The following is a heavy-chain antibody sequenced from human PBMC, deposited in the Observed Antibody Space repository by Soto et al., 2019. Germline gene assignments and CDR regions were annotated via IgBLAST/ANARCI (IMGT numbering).Heavy chain of an antibody. CDR1: NDSISNSAYF. Sequence: PSETLSLTCTVSNDSISNSAYFWTWIRQPPGKGLELIGYIYYSGSASYNPSLKSRVTISIDTSKSQFPLRLNSMTAADTAVYYCARGRYSYGPYFDHWGQGTLVTVSS. CDR3: ARGRYSYGPYFDH. V-gene: IGHV4-30-4*01. CDR2: IYYSGSA. J-gene: IGHJ4*02. D-gene: IGHD5-18*01.